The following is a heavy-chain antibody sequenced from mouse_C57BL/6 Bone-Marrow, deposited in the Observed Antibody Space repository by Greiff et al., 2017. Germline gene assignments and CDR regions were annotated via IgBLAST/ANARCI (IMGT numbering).Heavy chain of an antibody. J-gene: IGHJ4*01. CDR3: ERDPYYYGSSYDYAMDY. CDR1: GYSITSGYY. CDR2: ISYDGSN. D-gene: IGHD1-1*01. Sequence: EVQLVESGPGLVKPSQSLSLTCSVTGYSITSGYYWNWIRQFPGNKLEWMGYISYDGSNNYNPSLKNRISITRDTSKNQFFLKLSSVTTEDTATYYCERDPYYYGSSYDYAMDYWGQGTSVTVSS. V-gene: IGHV3-6*01.